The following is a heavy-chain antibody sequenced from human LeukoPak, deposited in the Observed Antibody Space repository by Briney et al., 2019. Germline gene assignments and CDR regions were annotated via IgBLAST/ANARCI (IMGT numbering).Heavy chain of an antibody. Sequence: GRSLRLFCAASGFTFSSHAMHWVRQAPGKGLEWVSGINWNGGSTGYADSVKGRFTISRDNAKNSLYLEMNSLRAEDTALYYCARYGDYYYYYGMDVWGQGTTVTVSS. V-gene: IGHV3-20*04. CDR3: ARYGDYYYYYGMDV. J-gene: IGHJ6*02. CDR1: GFTFSSHA. D-gene: IGHD4-17*01. CDR2: INWNGGST.